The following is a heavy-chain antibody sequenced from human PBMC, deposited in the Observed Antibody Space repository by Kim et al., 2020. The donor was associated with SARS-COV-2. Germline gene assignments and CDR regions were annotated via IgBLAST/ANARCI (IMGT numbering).Heavy chain of an antibody. J-gene: IGHJ6*02. CDR1: GGSFSGYY. V-gene: IGHV4-34*01. Sequence: SETLSLTCAVYGGSFSGYYWSWIRQPPGKGLEWIEEINHSGSTNYNPSLKSRVTISVDTSKNQFSLKLSSVTAADTAVYYCYFRDWFGMDVWGQGTTVT. CDR2: INHSGST. CDR3: YFRDWFGMDV. D-gene: IGHD3-9*01.